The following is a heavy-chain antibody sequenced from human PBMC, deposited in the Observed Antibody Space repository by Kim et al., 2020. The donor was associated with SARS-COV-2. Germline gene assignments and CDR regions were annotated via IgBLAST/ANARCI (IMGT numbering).Heavy chain of an antibody. CDR2: ISYDGSNK. Sequence: VRQAPGKGLEWVAVISYDGSNKYYADSVKGRFTISRDNSKNTLYLQMNSLRAEDTAVYYCAREWAPGWKIKAYYFDYWGQGTLVTVSS. D-gene: IGHD1-1*01. J-gene: IGHJ4*02. V-gene: IGHV3-30*04. CDR3: AREWAPGWKIKAYYFDY.